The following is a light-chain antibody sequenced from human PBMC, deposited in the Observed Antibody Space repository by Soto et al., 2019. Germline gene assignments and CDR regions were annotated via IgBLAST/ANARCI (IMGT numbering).Light chain of an antibody. V-gene: IGKV1-27*01. CDR3: QSYYNAPFT. CDR1: QGIKNY. Sequence: DIQVTQHPSSLSASVGDRVTITCRASQGIKNYLAWYQQKPGETPKLLIYAASTLESGIPPRFSGSGSGTDFTLTINNLQPEDVATYYCQSYYNAPFTFGGGTKVEIK. CDR2: AAS. J-gene: IGKJ4*01.